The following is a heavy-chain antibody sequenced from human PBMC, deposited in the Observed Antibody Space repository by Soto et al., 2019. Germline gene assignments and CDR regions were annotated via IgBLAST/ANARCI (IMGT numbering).Heavy chain of an antibody. J-gene: IGHJ5*02. CDR3: AREACGWYPLLAPWFDP. CDR1: GGSISSGGYY. CDR2: IYYSGSA. V-gene: IGHV4-31*03. Sequence: QVQLQESGPGLVKPSQTLSLTCTVSGGSISSGGYYWSWIRQHPGKGLEWIGYIYYSGSAYYNPSLKSRVTISVDTSKNQFSLKLSSVTAADTAVYYCAREACGWYPLLAPWFDPWGQGTLVTVSS. D-gene: IGHD6-19*01.